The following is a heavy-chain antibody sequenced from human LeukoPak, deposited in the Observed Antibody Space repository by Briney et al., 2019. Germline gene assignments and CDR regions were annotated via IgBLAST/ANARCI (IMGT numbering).Heavy chain of an antibody. J-gene: IGHJ3*02. Sequence: SETLSLTCTVSGGSISSGDYYWNWIRQPAGRGLEWIGRIYTSGTSTYNPSLESRVTISMDTSQNQFSVNLSSVTAADTAVYYCARGPVVPAAQSYAFDIWGQGTMVTVSS. CDR1: GGSISSGDYY. CDR3: ARGPVVPAAQSYAFDI. V-gene: IGHV4-61*02. CDR2: IYTSGTS. D-gene: IGHD2-2*01.